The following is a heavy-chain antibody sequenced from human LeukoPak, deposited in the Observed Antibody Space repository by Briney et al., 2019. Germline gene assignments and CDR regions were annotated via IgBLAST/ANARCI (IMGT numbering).Heavy chain of an antibody. Sequence: PSETLSLTCAVYGGSFSGYYWSWIRQPPGKGLEWIGEINHSGSTNYNPSLKSRVTISVDTSKNQFSLKLSSVTVADTAVYYCARQTDIAGSRAWFDPWGQGTLVTVSS. CDR2: INHSGST. D-gene: IGHD2-15*01. J-gene: IGHJ5*02. CDR3: ARQTDIAGSRAWFDP. V-gene: IGHV4-34*01. CDR1: GGSFSGYY.